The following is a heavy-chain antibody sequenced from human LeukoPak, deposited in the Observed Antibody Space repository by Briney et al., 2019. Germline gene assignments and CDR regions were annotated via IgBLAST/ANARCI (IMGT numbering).Heavy chain of an antibody. CDR2: IYSGGST. J-gene: IGHJ6*02. V-gene: IGHV3-53*01. CDR3: ARDHGRIAVAGPYYYYGMDV. D-gene: IGHD6-19*01. Sequence: GGSLRLSCAASGFTFSNYWMNWVRQAPGKGLEWVSVIYSGGSTYYADSVKGRLTISRDNSKNTLYLQMNSLRAEDTAVYYCARDHGRIAVAGPYYYYGMDVWGQGTTVTVSS. CDR1: GFTFSNYW.